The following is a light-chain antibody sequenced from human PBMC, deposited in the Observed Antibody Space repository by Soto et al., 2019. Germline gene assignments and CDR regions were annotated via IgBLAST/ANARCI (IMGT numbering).Light chain of an antibody. V-gene: IGLV2-14*01. J-gene: IGLJ1*01. CDR1: SSDVGGYNY. CDR2: DVS. CDR3: TSFTPNTAPFHV. Sequence: QSVRTQPASVSGSPGQSITISCTGTSSDVGGYNYVSWYQQHPGTAPKVMVFDVSKRPSGVSNRFSGSKSGNTASLTISGLQAEDDSDYYSTSFTPNTAPFHVFGPVTEVTV.